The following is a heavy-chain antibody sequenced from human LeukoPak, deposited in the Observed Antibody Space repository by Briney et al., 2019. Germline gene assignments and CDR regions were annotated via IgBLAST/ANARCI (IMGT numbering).Heavy chain of an antibody. D-gene: IGHD2-2*01. J-gene: IGHJ4*02. CDR2: ISGSGGST. CDR3: ARPRGCGSSRCNNFDY. V-gene: IGHV3-23*01. Sequence: GGSLRLSCAASGFTFSSYAMSWVRQAPGKGLEWVSAISGSGGSTYYADSVKGRFTISRDNSKNTLYLQMNRLRAEDTAVYYCARPRGCGSSRCNNFDYWGQGTLVTVSS. CDR1: GFTFSSYA.